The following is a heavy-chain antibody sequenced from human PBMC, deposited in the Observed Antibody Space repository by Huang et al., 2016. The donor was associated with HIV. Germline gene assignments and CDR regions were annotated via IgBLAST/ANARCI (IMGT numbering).Heavy chain of an antibody. CDR1: GFTFSDHH. CDR2: IRDSGVVL. D-gene: IGHD4-17*01. V-gene: IGHV3-11*01. J-gene: IGHJ5*02. Sequence: QVQLVESGGGLVKPGGSLRLSCAASGFTFSDHHMSWIRRAPGKGVEWISYIRDSGVVLYYSDSVKGRFTISRDNAKNSLYLQMNSLRVEDTAIYYCTRDDDYTVTIDLWGQGTLVTVSS. CDR3: TRDDDYTVTIDL.